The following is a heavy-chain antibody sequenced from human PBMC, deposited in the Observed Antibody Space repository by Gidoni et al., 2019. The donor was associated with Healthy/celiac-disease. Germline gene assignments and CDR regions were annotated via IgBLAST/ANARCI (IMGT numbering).Heavy chain of an antibody. CDR3: ARTPYEYSYGYVYYYYGMDV. V-gene: IGHV1-69*01. CDR1: AGTFSSYA. D-gene: IGHD5-18*01. J-gene: IGHJ6*02. CDR2: IIPIFGTA. Sequence: QVQLVQSGAEVKKPGSSVTVSCKASAGTFSSYAISWVRQAPGQGLEWMGGIIPIFGTANYAQKFQGRVTITADESTSTAYMELSSLRSEDTAVYYCARTPYEYSYGYVYYYYGMDVWGQGTTVTVSS.